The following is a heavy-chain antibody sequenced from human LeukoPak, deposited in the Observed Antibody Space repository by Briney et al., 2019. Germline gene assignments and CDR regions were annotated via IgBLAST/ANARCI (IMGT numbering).Heavy chain of an antibody. J-gene: IGHJ4*02. CDR1: DGSISYYY. Sequence: SETLSLTCTVSDGSISYYYWSWIRQPVGKGLEWIGYVHNSGSTTYNPSLKSRGTIVLDTSRNQFSLRLSSVTAADTAVYYCTQGAGWLIDYWGQGILVSVSS. V-gene: IGHV4-59*03. D-gene: IGHD3-16*01. CDR3: TQGAGWLIDY. CDR2: VHNSGST.